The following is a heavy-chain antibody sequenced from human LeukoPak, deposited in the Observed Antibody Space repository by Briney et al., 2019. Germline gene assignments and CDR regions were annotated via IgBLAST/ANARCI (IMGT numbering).Heavy chain of an antibody. CDR2: IYHSGST. J-gene: IGHJ6*03. V-gene: IGHV4-4*02. CDR1: GGSISSSNW. D-gene: IGHD6-13*01. CDR3: ARGASSSWYYYYYMDV. Sequence: SETLSLTCAVSGGSISSSNWWSWVRQPPGKGLEWIGEIYHSGSTNYNPSLKSRVTISVDKSKNQFSLKLSSVTAADTAVYYCARGASSSWYYYYYMDVWGKGTTVTVSS.